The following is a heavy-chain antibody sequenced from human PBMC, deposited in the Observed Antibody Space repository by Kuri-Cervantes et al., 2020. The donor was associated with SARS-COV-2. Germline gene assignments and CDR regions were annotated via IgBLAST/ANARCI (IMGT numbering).Heavy chain of an antibody. Sequence: GGSLRLSCAASGFAFSSHAMSWVRQTPEKGLEWVSAIRSGGASTSYADSVMGRFSISRDDSKNTLYLKMNGLRVEDTAVYFCARDRGAFGGWFDPWGQGTLVTVSS. CDR2: IRSGGAST. D-gene: IGHD3-16*01. J-gene: IGHJ5*02. CDR1: GFAFSSHA. CDR3: ARDRGAFGGWFDP. V-gene: IGHV3-23*01.